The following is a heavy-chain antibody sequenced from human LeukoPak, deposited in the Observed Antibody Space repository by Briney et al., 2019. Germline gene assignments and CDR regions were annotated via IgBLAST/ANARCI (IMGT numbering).Heavy chain of an antibody. V-gene: IGHV3-11*04. Sequence: GGSLRLSCAASGFTFSDYYMSWIRQAPGKGLEWVSYISSRGSTIYYADSVKGRFTISRDNAKNSLYLQMNSLRAEDTAVYYCARVGYDFWSGYSERELDYWGQGTLVTVSS. D-gene: IGHD3-3*01. J-gene: IGHJ4*02. CDR3: ARVGYDFWSGYSERELDY. CDR1: GFTFSDYY. CDR2: ISSRGSTI.